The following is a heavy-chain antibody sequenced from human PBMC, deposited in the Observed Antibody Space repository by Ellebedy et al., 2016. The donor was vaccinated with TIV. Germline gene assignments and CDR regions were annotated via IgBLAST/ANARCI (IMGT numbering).Heavy chain of an antibody. CDR2: INHSGST. J-gene: IGHJ6*02. CDR3: ARGRYYYYGMDV. Sequence: SETLSLTXAVYGGSFSGYYWSWIRQPPGKGLEWIGEINHSGSTNYNPSLKSRVTISVDTSKNQFSLKLSSVTAADTAVYYCARGRYYYYGMDVWGQGTTVTVSS. V-gene: IGHV4-34*01. CDR1: GGSFSGYY.